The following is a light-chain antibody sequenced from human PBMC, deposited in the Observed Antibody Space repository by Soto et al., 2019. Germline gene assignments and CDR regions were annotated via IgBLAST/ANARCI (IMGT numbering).Light chain of an antibody. Sequence: DIQLTQSPSSLSATVGDRVTITCRASQYISSYLNWYSQKPGKAPKLLIYAASSLQSGVPSRFSGSGSGTEFILTISSLQPEDSATYYCLQHHSFPRTFGQGTKVDIK. V-gene: IGKV1-17*01. CDR2: AAS. J-gene: IGKJ1*01. CDR1: QYISSY. CDR3: LQHHSFPRT.